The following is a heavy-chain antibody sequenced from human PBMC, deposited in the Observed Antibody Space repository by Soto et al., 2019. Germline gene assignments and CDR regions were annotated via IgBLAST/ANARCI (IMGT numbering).Heavy chain of an antibody. D-gene: IGHD5-12*01. Sequence: GGSLRLSCAASGFTFSTYAMHWVRQAPGKGLEWVAVISYDGSNKYYADSVKGRFTISRDNSKNTLYLQMNSLRTEDTAVYYCARGGKDGYRKDAFDIWGQGTMVTVSS. CDR1: GFTFSTYA. J-gene: IGHJ3*02. V-gene: IGHV3-30-3*01. CDR2: ISYDGSNK. CDR3: ARGGKDGYRKDAFDI.